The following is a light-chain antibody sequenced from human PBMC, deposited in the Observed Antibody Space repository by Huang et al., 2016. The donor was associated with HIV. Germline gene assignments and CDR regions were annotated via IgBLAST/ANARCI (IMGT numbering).Light chain of an antibody. V-gene: IGKV2-29*02. CDR3: MQGKHFPRT. CDR2: EVS. CDR1: QSLLHSDGKTY. Sequence: DIVMIQTPLSLSVTPGQPASISCKSSQSLLHSDGKTYLYWYLQKPGQSPNLLFYEVSSRFAGVPYRFSGSGSGTYFTLKISRVEAEDVGVYYCMQGKHFPRTFGQGTKVEIK. J-gene: IGKJ1*01.